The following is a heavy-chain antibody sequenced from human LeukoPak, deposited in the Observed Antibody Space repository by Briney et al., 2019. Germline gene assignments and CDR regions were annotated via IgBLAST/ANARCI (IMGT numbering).Heavy chain of an antibody. Sequence: GGSLRLSCTVSGFTVSSNSMSWVRKAPGRGLEWVSFIYSDNTHYSDSVKGRFTISRDNSKNTLYLQMNSLRAEDTAVYYCARRAGAYSHPYDYWGQGTLVTVSS. D-gene: IGHD4/OR15-4a*01. CDR1: GFTVSSNS. CDR3: ARRAGAYSHPYDY. CDR2: IYSDNT. V-gene: IGHV3-53*01. J-gene: IGHJ4*02.